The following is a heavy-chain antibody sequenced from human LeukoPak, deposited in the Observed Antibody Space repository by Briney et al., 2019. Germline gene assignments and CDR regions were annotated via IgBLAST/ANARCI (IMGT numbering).Heavy chain of an antibody. CDR2: INPSGGRT. V-gene: IGHV1-46*01. Sequence: ASVKVSCKASGYTFTSYYMHWVRQAPGQGLEWMGIINPSGGRTSYAQKFQGRVTMTSDTSRSTVYMELSSLRSENTAVYYCARGVLRFHYWGQGTLVTVSS. D-gene: IGHD5/OR15-5a*01. J-gene: IGHJ4*02. CDR3: ARGVLRFHY. CDR1: GYTFTSYY.